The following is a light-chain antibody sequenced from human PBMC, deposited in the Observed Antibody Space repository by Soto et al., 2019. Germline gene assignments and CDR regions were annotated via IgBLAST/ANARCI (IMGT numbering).Light chain of an antibody. V-gene: IGKV1-5*03. CDR2: KAS. CDR1: QNLNNW. Sequence: DLQMTQSPSTLSASVGDRVTITCRASQNLNNWLAWYQQKPGRAPKLLIYKASSLESGVPSRFSGSGSGTEFTLTISSLQPDDFATYYSQQYNSYSWTFGQGTKVEIK. CDR3: QQYNSYSWT. J-gene: IGKJ1*01.